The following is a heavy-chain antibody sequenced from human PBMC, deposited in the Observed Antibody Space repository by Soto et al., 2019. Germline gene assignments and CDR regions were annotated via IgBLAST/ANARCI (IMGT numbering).Heavy chain of an antibody. CDR3: TRVFGSSWYQAFFDY. CDR1: GFIFSDHY. CDR2: SRNKVNSYTT. Sequence: TGGSLRLSCAASGFIFSDHYMDWVRQAPGKGLEWVGRSRNKVNSYTTEYAASVKGRFTISRDDSKKSLFLQMNSLKTEDTAVYYCTRVFGSSWYQAFFDYWGHGTLVTVSS. J-gene: IGHJ4*01. D-gene: IGHD6-13*01. V-gene: IGHV3-72*01.